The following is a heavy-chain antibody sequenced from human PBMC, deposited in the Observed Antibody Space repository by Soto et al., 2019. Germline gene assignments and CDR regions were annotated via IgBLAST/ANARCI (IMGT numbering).Heavy chain of an antibody. Sequence: QITLKESGPTLVKPTQTLTLTCTFSGFSLSTSGVGVGWIRQPPGKALEWLALIYWNDDKRYSQSLKSRLTITKDTSKNQVVLTMTNMDPVDTATYYCAHWGGTAMVHDYWGQGTLVTVSS. CDR2: IYWNDDK. V-gene: IGHV2-5*01. CDR3: AHWGGTAMVHDY. J-gene: IGHJ4*02. CDR1: GFSLSTSGVG. D-gene: IGHD5-18*01.